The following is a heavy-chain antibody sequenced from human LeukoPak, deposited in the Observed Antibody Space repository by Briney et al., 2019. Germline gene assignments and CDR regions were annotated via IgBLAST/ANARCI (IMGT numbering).Heavy chain of an antibody. CDR3: ARDKSVGASLFDY. CDR2: IKQDGSEK. Sequence: GGSLRLSCVGSRFTFSSYWMSWVRQAPGKGLEWVANIKQDGSEKYYVDSVKGRFTISRDNAKNSLYLQMNSLRAEDTAVYYCARDKSVGASLFDYWGQETLVTVSS. CDR1: RFTFSSYW. D-gene: IGHD1-26*01. J-gene: IGHJ4*02. V-gene: IGHV3-7*01.